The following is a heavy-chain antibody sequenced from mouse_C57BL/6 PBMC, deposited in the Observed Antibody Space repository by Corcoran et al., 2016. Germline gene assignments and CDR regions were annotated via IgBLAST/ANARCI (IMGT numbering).Heavy chain of an antibody. V-gene: IGHV1-26*01. J-gene: IGHJ3*01. CDR2: INPNNGGT. Sequence: EVQLQQSGPELVKPGASVKISCKASGYTFTDYYMNWVKQSHGKSLEWIGDINPNNGGTSYNQKFKGKATLTVDKSSSIAYMELRSLTSEDSAVYYCATAQAFAYWGQGTLVTVSA. CDR1: GYTFTDYY. CDR3: ATAQAFAY. D-gene: IGHD3-2*02.